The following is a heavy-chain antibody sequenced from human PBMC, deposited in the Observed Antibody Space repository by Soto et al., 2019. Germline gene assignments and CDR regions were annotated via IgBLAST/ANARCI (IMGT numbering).Heavy chain of an antibody. D-gene: IGHD1-1*01. CDR1: GYTFTGHY. Sequence: ASVKVSCKASGYTFTGHYMHWVRQAPGQGLEWMGWINPDSGGTNYAQKFQGWVTMTRDTSSSTVSMEVRRLKSGDTAVYYCARDSSPVPGSMDVWGQGTTVTAP. CDR3: ARDSSPVPGSMDV. CDR2: INPDSGGT. J-gene: IGHJ6*02. V-gene: IGHV1-2*04.